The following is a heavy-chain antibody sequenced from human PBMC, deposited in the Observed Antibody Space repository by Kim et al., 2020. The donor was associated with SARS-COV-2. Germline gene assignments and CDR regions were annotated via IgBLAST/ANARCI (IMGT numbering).Heavy chain of an antibody. CDR3: AREVIIVAATDAFDI. Sequence: NPSLKSRATISIYTSDNHFSLKLNSVTAADTAIYYCAREVIIVAATDAFDIWGQGTMVTVSS. J-gene: IGHJ3*02. D-gene: IGHD2-15*01. V-gene: IGHV4-31*02.